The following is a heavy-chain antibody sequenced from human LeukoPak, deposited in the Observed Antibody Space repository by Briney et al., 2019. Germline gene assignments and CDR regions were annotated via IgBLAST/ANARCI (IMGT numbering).Heavy chain of an antibody. V-gene: IGHV1-46*01. CDR3: AGDGVAGGGYNWFDP. Sequence: AAPVKVSCKASGYTFSSYYMHWVRQAPGQGLEWMGIINPSGGRTSYAQKFQGRVTMTRDTSTSTVYMELSSLRSEDTAVYYCAGDGVAGGGYNWFDPWGQGTLVTVSS. D-gene: IGHD6-19*01. CDR1: GYTFSSYY. J-gene: IGHJ5*02. CDR2: INPSGGRT.